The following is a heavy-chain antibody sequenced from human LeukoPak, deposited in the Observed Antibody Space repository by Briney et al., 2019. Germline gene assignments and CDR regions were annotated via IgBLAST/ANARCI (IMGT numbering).Heavy chain of an antibody. J-gene: IGHJ4*02. Sequence: SGTLSLTCAVYGGSFSGYYWGWIRQPPGKGLEWVGEINHSGSTNYNPSLKSRVTISVDTSKNQFSLKLSSVTAADTAVYYCARVRRGVTTRNYFDYWGQGTLVTVSS. CDR3: ARVRRGVTTRNYFDY. V-gene: IGHV4-34*01. D-gene: IGHD4-17*01. CDR1: GGSFSGYY. CDR2: INHSGST.